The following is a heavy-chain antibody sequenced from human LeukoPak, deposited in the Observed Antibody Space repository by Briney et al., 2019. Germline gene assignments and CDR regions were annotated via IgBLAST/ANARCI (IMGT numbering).Heavy chain of an antibody. CDR3: AKRMETSSSWYNLHH. D-gene: IGHD6-13*01. J-gene: IGHJ1*01. Sequence: GGSLRLSCATSGFPFSSLAMTWVRQAPGKGLEWVSTISGSGVSTYYVDSVKGRFTISRDYSKNMLFLQMNSLRVEDTAVYYCAKRMETSSSWYNLHHWGQGTLVTVSS. CDR2: ISGSGVST. V-gene: IGHV3-23*01. CDR1: GFPFSSLA.